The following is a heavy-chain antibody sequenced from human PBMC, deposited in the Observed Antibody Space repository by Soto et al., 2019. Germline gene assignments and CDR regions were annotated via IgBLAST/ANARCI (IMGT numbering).Heavy chain of an antibody. D-gene: IGHD6-13*01. CDR1: GFTFSSYA. J-gene: IGHJ5*02. Sequence: LRLSCAASGFTFSSYAMHWVRQAPGKGLQWVAVISYDGSNKYYADSVKGRFTISRDNSKKTLYLQMNSLRPEDTAVYYCARNRYSSSISWFDPWGQGTLVTVSS. CDR3: ARNRYSSSISWFDP. CDR2: ISYDGSNK. V-gene: IGHV3-30-3*01.